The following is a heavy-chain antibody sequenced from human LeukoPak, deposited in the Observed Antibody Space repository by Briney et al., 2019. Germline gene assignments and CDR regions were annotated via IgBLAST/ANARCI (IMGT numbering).Heavy chain of an antibody. V-gene: IGHV3-7*01. CDR3: ARERVVTRYFDY. J-gene: IGHJ4*02. CDR2: IKQDGREK. Sequence: GGSLRLSCAAPGFSFSNHWMIWVRQAPGKGLEWVANIKQDGREKYYADSVKGRFTISRDNAKNSLYLQMNSLRAEDTAVYYCARERVVTRYFDYWGQGTQVTVSS. CDR1: GFSFSNHW.